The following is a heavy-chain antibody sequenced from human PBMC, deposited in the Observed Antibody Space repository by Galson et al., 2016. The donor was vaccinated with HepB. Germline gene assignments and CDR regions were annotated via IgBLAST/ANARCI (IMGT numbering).Heavy chain of an antibody. Sequence: PALVKPTQTLTLTCTFSGFSFSTSEVGVGWIRQPPGKALEWLAVIYWDDDKRYSPSLKNRLTITKDTSKSQVVLTMTNMDPVDTATYYCAHVLAARRSTGWGYFFDYWGQGTLVAVPS. CDR3: AHVLAARRSTGWGYFFDY. CDR1: GFSFSTSEVG. J-gene: IGHJ4*02. D-gene: IGHD6-6*01. V-gene: IGHV2-5*02. CDR2: IYWDDDK.